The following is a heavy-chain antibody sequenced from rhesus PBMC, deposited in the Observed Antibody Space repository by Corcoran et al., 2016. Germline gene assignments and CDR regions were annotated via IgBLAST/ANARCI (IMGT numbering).Heavy chain of an antibody. J-gene: IGHJ4*01. Sequence: EVQLVETGGGLVQPGGSLKLSCAASGFTFSSYGMSWVRQDTGKGLEWVLAINIGGGSTYSADTVKGPFTISRDNSKNTLSLQMNSLGAEDTAVYYCAKDKEPGTVSFDYWGQGVLVTVSS. D-gene: IGHD5-24*01. CDR3: AKDKEPGTVSFDY. CDR1: GFTFSSYG. CDR2: INIGGGST. V-gene: IGHV3S5*01.